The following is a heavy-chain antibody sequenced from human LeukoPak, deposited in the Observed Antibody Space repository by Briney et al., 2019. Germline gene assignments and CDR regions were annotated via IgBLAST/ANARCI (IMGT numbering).Heavy chain of an antibody. J-gene: IGHJ3*02. CDR3: TTGGGQLAFNDAFDI. Sequence: GGSLRLSCAASGFTFSNAWMSWVRQAPGTGLESVGRIKSQPDCGKPDYAAPVKGKFTISRDDSKNTLYLQINILKTEGTAVYYCTTGGGQLAFNDAFDIWGQGTMVTVSS. D-gene: IGHD6-13*01. CDR2: IKSQPDCGKP. CDR1: GFTFSNAW. V-gene: IGHV3-15*01.